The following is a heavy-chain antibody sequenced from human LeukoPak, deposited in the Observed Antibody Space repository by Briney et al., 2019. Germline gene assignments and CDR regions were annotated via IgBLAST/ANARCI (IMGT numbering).Heavy chain of an antibody. J-gene: IGHJ2*01. CDR2: IYYSGST. D-gene: IGHD6-13*01. CDR1: GGSISSSSYY. Sequence: SETLSLTCTVSGGSISSSSYYWGWIRQPPGKGLEWIGSIYYSGSTYYNPSLKSRVTISVDKSKNQFSLKLSSVTAADTAVYYCARDVTSKSSWYSWYFDLWGRGTLVTVSS. CDR3: ARDVTSKSSWYSWYFDL. V-gene: IGHV4-39*07.